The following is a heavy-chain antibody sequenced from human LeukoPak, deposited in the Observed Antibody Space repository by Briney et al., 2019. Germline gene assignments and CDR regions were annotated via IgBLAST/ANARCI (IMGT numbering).Heavy chain of an antibody. CDR3: ARAHSTGAAASSWFAP. Sequence: SETLSPTCAVSGYSISSGYYWGWIRQPPGKGPEWIGSIYHSGSTYYNPSLKSRGTISVDTSKNQFSLKLRSVTAADTAVYYCARAHSTGAAASSWFAPWGQGTLVTVSS. CDR2: IYHSGST. V-gene: IGHV4-38-2*01. D-gene: IGHD6-13*01. J-gene: IGHJ5*02. CDR1: GYSISSGYY.